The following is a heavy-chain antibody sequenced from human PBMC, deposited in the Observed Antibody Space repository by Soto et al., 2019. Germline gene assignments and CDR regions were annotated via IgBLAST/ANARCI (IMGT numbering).Heavy chain of an antibody. V-gene: IGHV3-21*01. J-gene: IGHJ6*02. CDR3: ARDLMGYAMNV. CDR2: ISSASSAI. Sequence: GSLIHSWTASGVTFRSYSMNWVRQAPGKGLEWVSSISSASSAIYYADSVKGRFTISRDNAKNSLFLQMNSLRAEDTAVYYCARDLMGYAMNVWGQGTTVTVS. D-gene: IGHD2-8*01. CDR1: GVTFRSYS.